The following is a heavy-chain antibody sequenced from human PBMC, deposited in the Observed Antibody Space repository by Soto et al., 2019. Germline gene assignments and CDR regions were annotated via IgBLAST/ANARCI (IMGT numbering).Heavy chain of an antibody. CDR1: GFTFSSYS. Sequence: GGSLRLSCAASGFTFSSYSMNWVRQAPGKGLEWVSSISSSSSYTYYADSVTGRFTISRDNAKNSLYLQMNSLRAEDTAVYYCARVERYFDWQPYYYGMDVWGQGTTVTVSS. CDR3: ARVERYFDWQPYYYGMDV. J-gene: IGHJ6*02. V-gene: IGHV3-21*01. D-gene: IGHD3-9*01. CDR2: ISSSSSYT.